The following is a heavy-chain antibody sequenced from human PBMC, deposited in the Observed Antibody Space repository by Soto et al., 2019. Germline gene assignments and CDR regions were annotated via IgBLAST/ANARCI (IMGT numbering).Heavy chain of an antibody. D-gene: IGHD5-12*01. V-gene: IGHV4-61*01. CDR2: IYYRGST. Sequence: PSETLSLTCTVSGGSVSSGSYYWSWIRQPPGKGLEWIGYIYYRGSTNYSPSLKSRVTISVDTSKNQFSLKLSSVTAADTAVYSCARSEDGYNSYYGMDVWGQGTTVTVSS. J-gene: IGHJ6*02. CDR3: ARSEDGYNSYYGMDV. CDR1: GGSVSSGSYY.